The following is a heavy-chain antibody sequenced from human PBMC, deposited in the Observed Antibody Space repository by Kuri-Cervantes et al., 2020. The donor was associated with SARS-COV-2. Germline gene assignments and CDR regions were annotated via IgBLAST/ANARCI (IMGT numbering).Heavy chain of an antibody. J-gene: IGHJ6*02. CDR3: ASPRYKSNYDYYYYYGMDV. CDR2: IYYSGST. V-gene: IGHV4-39*01. Sequence: SETLSLTCTVSGGSISSSSYYWGWIRQPPGEGLEWIGSIYYSGSTYYNPSLKSRVTISVDTSKNQFSLKLSSVTAADTAVYYCASPRYKSNYDYYYYYGMDVWGQGTTVTVSS. D-gene: IGHD4-11*01. CDR1: GGSISSSSYY.